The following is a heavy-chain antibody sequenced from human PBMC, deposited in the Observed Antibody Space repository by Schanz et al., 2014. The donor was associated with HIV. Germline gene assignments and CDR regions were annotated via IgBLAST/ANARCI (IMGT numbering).Heavy chain of an antibody. Sequence: QVQLQQWGAGLLKPSETLSLTCAVYGSFGGTWWNWLRQPPGKGLEWIGDINHNGDPRYNASLKSRVTIPLASPKRQFSQKLKSVTAADTAVYFCARATTRTFHPTYYFDSWGQGTLVTVSS. V-gene: IGHV4-34*02. CDR1: GSFGGTW. J-gene: IGHJ4*02. CDR3: ARATTRTFHPTYYFDS. CDR2: INHNGDP. D-gene: IGHD5-12*01.